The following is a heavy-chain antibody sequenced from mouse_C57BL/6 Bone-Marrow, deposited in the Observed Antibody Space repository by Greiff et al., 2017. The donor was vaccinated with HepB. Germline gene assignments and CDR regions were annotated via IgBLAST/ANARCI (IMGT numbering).Heavy chain of an antibody. CDR1: GFPITSGYY. Sequence: ESGPGLVKPSQSLFLTCSITGFPITSGYYWIWIRQSPGKPLEWMGYITHSGETFYNPSLQSPISITRETSKNQFFLQLNSVTTEDTAMYYCAGDRSQFITTVPWYFDVWGTGTTVTVSS. V-gene: IGHV12-3*01. J-gene: IGHJ1*03. CDR3: AGDRSQFITTVPWYFDV. D-gene: IGHD1-1*01. CDR2: ITHSGET.